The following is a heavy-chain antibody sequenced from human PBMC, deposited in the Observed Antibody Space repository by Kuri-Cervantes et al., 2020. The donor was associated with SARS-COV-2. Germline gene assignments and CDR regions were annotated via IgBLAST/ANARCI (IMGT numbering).Heavy chain of an antibody. CDR1: GFTLSSYA. CDR2: ISGTGTTT. V-gene: IGHV3-23*01. D-gene: IGHD3-22*01. CDR3: ARVGGFYYEGAQYYFDY. J-gene: IGHJ4*02. Sequence: GGSLRLSCAASGFTLSSYAMGWVRQAPGKGLEWVSAISGTGTTTYYADPVKGRVTISRDNFENTVSLEMNGLRAEDTAVYYCARVGGFYYEGAQYYFDYWGEGTLVTVSS.